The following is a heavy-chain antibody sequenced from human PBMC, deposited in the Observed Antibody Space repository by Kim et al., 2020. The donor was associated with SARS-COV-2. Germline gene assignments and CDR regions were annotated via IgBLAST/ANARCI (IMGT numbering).Heavy chain of an antibody. CDR3: ASGSQSSHIQTNYYYSDV. CDR1: GGSISSSCYN. Sequence: SETLSLTCTVSGGSISSSCYNWGRLRPRQGLERDGIGCICYSGNYNPNLTRRVSITIDTSKNQFSLTLSSVTVADTDVAYCASGSQSSHIQTNYYYSDV. D-gene: IGHD2-21*01. CDR2: ICYSG. J-gene: IGHJ6*03. V-gene: IGHV4-39*07.